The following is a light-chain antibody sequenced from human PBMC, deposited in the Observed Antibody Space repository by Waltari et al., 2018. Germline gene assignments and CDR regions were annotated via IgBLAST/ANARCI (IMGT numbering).Light chain of an antibody. CDR3: QQFNSYPFT. Sequence: IQLTQSPSSLSASVGDRVTITCRASQGISSALAWYQQKPGKAPNLLIFDASSLESWVPSRFSGSGSGTDFTLTTSSLQPEDFAIYYCQQFNSYPFTFGGGTKVEIK. V-gene: IGKV1-13*02. CDR2: DAS. J-gene: IGKJ4*01. CDR1: QGISSA.